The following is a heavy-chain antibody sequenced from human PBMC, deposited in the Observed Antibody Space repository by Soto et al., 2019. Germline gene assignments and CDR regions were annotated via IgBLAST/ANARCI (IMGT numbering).Heavy chain of an antibody. Sequence: SETLSLTCSVSGGSVSSGSFHWSWIRQPPGKGLQFIGSIFYNGTANYSPSLKNRVSISIDTSQSQFFLQLISVAAADTAVYYCARIGGWYDIDFWGQGSLVTV. CDR3: ARIGGWYDIDF. D-gene: IGHD6-19*01. CDR2: IFYNGTA. CDR1: GGSVSSGSFH. V-gene: IGHV4-61*01. J-gene: IGHJ4*02.